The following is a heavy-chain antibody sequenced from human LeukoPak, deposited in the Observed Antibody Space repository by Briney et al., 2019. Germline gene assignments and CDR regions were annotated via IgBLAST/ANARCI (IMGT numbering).Heavy chain of an antibody. D-gene: IGHD5-12*01. CDR3: AKVEINWSMDIDDY. CDR1: GFTFSSYW. Sequence: GGSLRLSCAASGFTFSSYWMHWVRQAPGKGLVWVSRINSDGSSTSYADSVKGRFTISRDNSKNTLYLQMNSLRADDTAVYYCAKVEINWSMDIDDYWVQGTLVTVSS. J-gene: IGHJ4*02. CDR2: INSDGSST. V-gene: IGHV3-74*01.